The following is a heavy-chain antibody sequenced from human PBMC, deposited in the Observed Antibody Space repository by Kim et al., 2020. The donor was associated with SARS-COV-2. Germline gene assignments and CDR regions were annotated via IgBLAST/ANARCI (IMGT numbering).Heavy chain of an antibody. V-gene: IGHV3-23*01. D-gene: IGHD6-13*01. Sequence: VTSRFTIAEDNSKNTLYLQKNSLRAEDTAVYYCAKSGSGRIAAAGTYEDYWGQGTLVTVSS. J-gene: IGHJ4*02. CDR3: AKSGSGRIAAAGTYEDY.